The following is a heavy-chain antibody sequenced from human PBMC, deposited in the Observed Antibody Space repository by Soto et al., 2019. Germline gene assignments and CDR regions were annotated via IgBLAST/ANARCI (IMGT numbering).Heavy chain of an antibody. CDR2: IYYSGST. J-gene: IGHJ4*02. CDR1: GGSISSGGYS. CDR3: ARRQAVAGTGYYFDC. Sequence: SETLSLTCAVSGGSISSGGYSWSWIRQPPGKGLEWIGYIYYSGSTNYNPSLKSRVTISVDTSKNQFSLKLSSVTAADTAVYYCARRQAVAGTGYYFDCWGQGTLVTVSS. V-gene: IGHV4-61*08. D-gene: IGHD6-19*01.